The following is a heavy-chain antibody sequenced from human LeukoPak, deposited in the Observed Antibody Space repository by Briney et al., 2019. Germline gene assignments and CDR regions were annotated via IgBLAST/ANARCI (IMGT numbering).Heavy chain of an antibody. CDR1: GYTFTGYY. D-gene: IGHD1-26*01. V-gene: IGHV1-2*02. CDR2: INPNSGGT. Sequence: ASVKVSCKASGYTFTGYYMHWVRQAPGQGLEWMGWINPNSGGTNYAQKFQGRVTITADKSTSTAYMELSSLRSEDTAVYYCASTGGSSLLRQRGLFDYWGQGTLVTVSS. J-gene: IGHJ4*02. CDR3: ASTGGSSLLRQRGLFDY.